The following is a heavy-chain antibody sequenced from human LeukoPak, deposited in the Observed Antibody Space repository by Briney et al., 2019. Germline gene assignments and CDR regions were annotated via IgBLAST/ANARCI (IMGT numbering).Heavy chain of an antibody. CDR1: GGSISSYY. CDR2: INHSGST. J-gene: IGHJ4*02. Sequence: SETLSLTCTVSGGSISSYYWSWIRQPPGKGLEWIGEINHSGSTNYNPSLKSRVTISVDTSKNQFSLKLSSVTAADTAVYYCARHRNPRGYFDYWGQGTLVTVSS. D-gene: IGHD1-14*01. V-gene: IGHV4-34*01. CDR3: ARHRNPRGYFDY.